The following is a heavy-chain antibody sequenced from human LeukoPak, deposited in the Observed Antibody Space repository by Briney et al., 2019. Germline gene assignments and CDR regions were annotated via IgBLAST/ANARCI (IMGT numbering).Heavy chain of an antibody. CDR2: IIPIFGTA. V-gene: IGHV1-69*06. J-gene: IGHJ5*02. D-gene: IGHD1-26*01. CDR1: GGTFSSYA. Sequence: ASVKVSCKASGGTFSSYAISWVRQAPGQGLEWMGGIIPIFGTANYAQKFQGRVTFTADKSTSTAYMELSSLRSDDTAVYYCARFLPQKWELPGNWFDPWGQGTLVTVSS. CDR3: ARFLPQKWELPGNWFDP.